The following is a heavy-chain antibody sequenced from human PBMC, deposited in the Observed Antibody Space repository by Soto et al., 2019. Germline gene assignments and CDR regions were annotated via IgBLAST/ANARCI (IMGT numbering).Heavy chain of an antibody. CDR1: GFTFNKYS. CDR2: ISSGSNSI. D-gene: IGHD1-26*01. CDR3: AKWGGAGSDY. J-gene: IGHJ4*02. V-gene: IGHV3-48*02. Sequence: GSLRLSCEVYGFTFNKYSMNWVRQAPGKGLEWVSYISSGSNSIYYGDSVKGRFTISRDNSKNSLFLQMNSLRDEDTAVYYCAKWGGAGSDYWGQGTPVTVSS.